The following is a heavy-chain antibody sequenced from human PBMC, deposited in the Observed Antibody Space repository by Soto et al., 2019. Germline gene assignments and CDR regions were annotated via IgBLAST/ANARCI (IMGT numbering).Heavy chain of an antibody. V-gene: IGHV4-59*08. CDR1: GGSISSYY. CDR3: ARLQYTFAY. Sequence: SETLSLTCTVSGGSISSYYWSWIRQPPGKGLEGIGYIYYSGSTNYNPSLKSRVTISVDTSKNQFSLKLSSVTAADTAVYYCARLQYTFAYWGQGTLVTVSS. J-gene: IGHJ4*02. CDR2: IYYSGST. D-gene: IGHD1-1*01.